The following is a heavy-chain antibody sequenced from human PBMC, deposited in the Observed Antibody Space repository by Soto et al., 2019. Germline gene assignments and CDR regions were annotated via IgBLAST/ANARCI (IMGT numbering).Heavy chain of an antibody. CDR1: GYMFPIYH. CDR2: IDPSGSRT. CDR3: ARHDSNGDFYS. V-gene: IGHV5-10-1*01. J-gene: IGHJ4*02. D-gene: IGHD2-8*01. Sequence: GESLKISCEASGYMFPIYHIAWVRQMPGKGLEWVGKIDPSGSRTMYRPSSRARITISVDKSINTAYLEWGRLKASDTAMYYCARHDSNGDFYSWGQGTQVTVSS.